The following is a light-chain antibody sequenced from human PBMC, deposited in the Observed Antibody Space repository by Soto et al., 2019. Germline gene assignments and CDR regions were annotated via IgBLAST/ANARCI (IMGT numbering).Light chain of an antibody. V-gene: IGKV3-20*01. Sequence: ETVLTQSPGTLSLSPGERATLSCRASQSVSSNYFAWYQQKPGQAPRLLIYGASTRATGIPDRFSGSGSGTDFILTISRLEPVDFAVYYCQQFGRSPPSWTFGQGTKAEIK. J-gene: IGKJ1*01. CDR3: QQFGRSPPSWT. CDR1: QSVSSNY. CDR2: GAS.